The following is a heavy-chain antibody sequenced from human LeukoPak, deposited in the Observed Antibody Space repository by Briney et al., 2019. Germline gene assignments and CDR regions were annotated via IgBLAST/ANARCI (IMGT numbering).Heavy chain of an antibody. J-gene: IGHJ4*02. CDR2: IYTSGST. CDR3: ARHDKYCSCGSCYLSL. CDR1: GGSISSYY. D-gene: IGHD2-15*01. V-gene: IGHV4-4*09. Sequence: SETLSLTCTVSGGSISSYYWSWIRQPPGKGLEWIGYIYTSGSTNYNPSLKSRVTISVDTSKNQFSLKLSYVTAADTAVYHCARHDKYCSCGSCYLSLWGQGTLVTVSS.